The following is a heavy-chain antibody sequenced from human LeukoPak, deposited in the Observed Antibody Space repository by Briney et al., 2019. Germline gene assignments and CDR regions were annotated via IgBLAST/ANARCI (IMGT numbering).Heavy chain of an antibody. CDR1: GGSISSYY. V-gene: IGHV4-59*01. Sequence: SETLSLTCTVSGGSISSYYWSWIRQPPGKGLEWIGYIYYSGSTNYNPSLKSRVTISVDTSKNQFSLKLSSVTAADTAVYYCARAHVSGYSDYWGQGTLVTASS. CDR3: ARAHVSGYSDY. J-gene: IGHJ4*02. CDR2: IYYSGST. D-gene: IGHD2-15*01.